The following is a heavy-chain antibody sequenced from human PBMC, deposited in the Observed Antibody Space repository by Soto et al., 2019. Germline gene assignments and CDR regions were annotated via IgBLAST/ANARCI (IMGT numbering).Heavy chain of an antibody. V-gene: IGHV3-53*01. CDR1: GFTVSSNY. D-gene: IGHD3-22*01. CDR2: IYSGGST. CDR3: ASRGDRYYDSSGYPLRYGMDV. J-gene: IGHJ6*02. Sequence: GSLRLSCAASGFTVSSNYMSWVRQAPGKGLEWVSVIYSGGSTYYADSVKGRFTISRDNSKNTLYLQMNSLRAEDTAVYYCASRGDRYYDSSGYPLRYGMDVWGQGTTVTVSS.